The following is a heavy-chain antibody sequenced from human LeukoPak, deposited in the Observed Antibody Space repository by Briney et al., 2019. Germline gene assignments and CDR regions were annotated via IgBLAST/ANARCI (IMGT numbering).Heavy chain of an antibody. J-gene: IGHJ5*02. Sequence: GGSLSLSCEASGFTFTSYWMHWVRQAPGKGLVWVSRINTDGSSTSYADSVKGRFTISRDNAKNTLYLQMSSLRAEDTAVYYCARALAVAGTGGFDPWGQGTLVTVSS. V-gene: IGHV3-74*01. D-gene: IGHD6-19*01. CDR2: INTDGSST. CDR1: GFTFTSYW. CDR3: ARALAVAGTGGFDP.